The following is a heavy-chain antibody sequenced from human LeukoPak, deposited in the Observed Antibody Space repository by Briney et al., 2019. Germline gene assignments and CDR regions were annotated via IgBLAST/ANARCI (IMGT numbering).Heavy chain of an antibody. V-gene: IGHV3-7*01. Sequence: GGSLRLSCAASGFTFSSYWMSWVRQAPGKGLEWVANIKQDGSEKYYVDSVKGRFTISRDNAKNSLYLQMNSLRAEDTAVYYCARDKIVGPTTLDYWGQGTLVTVSS. CDR2: IKQDGSEK. CDR3: ARDKIVGPTTLDY. CDR1: GFTFSSYW. D-gene: IGHD1-26*01. J-gene: IGHJ4*02.